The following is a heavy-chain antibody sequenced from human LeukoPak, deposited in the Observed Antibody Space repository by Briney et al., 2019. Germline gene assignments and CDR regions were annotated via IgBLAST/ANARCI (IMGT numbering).Heavy chain of an antibody. CDR1: GFTLSSYW. D-gene: IGHD6-13*01. Sequence: PGGSLRLSCAASGFTLSSYWMHWVRQAPGEGLVWVSRIDPDGSTTNYADSVKGRFTTSRDNAKNTLYLQMNSLRAEDTALYYCTRVQAGRAGLMDVWGRGTTVT. CDR3: TRVQAGRAGLMDV. CDR2: IDPDGSTT. V-gene: IGHV3-74*01. J-gene: IGHJ6*02.